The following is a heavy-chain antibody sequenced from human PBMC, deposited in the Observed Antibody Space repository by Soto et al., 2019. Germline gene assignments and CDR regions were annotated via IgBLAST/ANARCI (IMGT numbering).Heavy chain of an antibody. D-gene: IGHD3-22*01. Sequence: PGGLLRLPCAASGFTFSSYGMHWVRQAQGKGLEWVAVISHDGSNKYYADSVKGRFTISRDNSKNTLYLQMNSLRAEDTAVYYCAKDDNYYDSRYGFVYWGQGTLVTVSS. V-gene: IGHV3-30*18. CDR3: AKDDNYYDSRYGFVY. CDR2: ISHDGSNK. CDR1: GFTFSSYG. J-gene: IGHJ4*02.